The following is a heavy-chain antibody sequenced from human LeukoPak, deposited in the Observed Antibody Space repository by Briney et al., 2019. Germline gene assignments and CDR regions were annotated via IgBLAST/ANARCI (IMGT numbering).Heavy chain of an antibody. CDR1: GYTFTSYY. J-gene: IGHJ4*02. V-gene: IGHV1-2*02. D-gene: IGHD2-8*01. CDR3: ARARPGYCTNGVCLNY. CDR2: INPSGGST. Sequence: ASVKVSCKASGYTFTSYYMHWVRQAPGQGLEWMGIINPSGGSTNYAQKFQGRVTMTRDTSISTAYMELSRLRSDDTAVYYCARARPGYCTNGVCLNYWGQGTLVTVSS.